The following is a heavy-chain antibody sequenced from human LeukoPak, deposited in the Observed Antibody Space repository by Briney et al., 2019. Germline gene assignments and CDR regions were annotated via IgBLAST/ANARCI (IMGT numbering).Heavy chain of an antibody. CDR1: GFTFSNAW. J-gene: IGHJ4*02. V-gene: IGHV3-15*01. CDR3: ARDRRIAVTEGYFDY. Sequence: GGSLRLSCAASGFTFSNAWMSWVRQAPGKGLEWVGRIKSKTDGGTTDYAAPVKGRFTISRDDSKNTLYLQMNSLKTEDTAVYYCARDRRIAVTEGYFDYWGQGTLVTVSS. D-gene: IGHD2-15*01. CDR2: IKSKTDGGTT.